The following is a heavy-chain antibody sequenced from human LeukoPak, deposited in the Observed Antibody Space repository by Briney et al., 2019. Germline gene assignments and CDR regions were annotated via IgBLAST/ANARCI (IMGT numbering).Heavy chain of an antibody. CDR2: LNQDGSIQ. Sequence: PGGSLRLSCVASGFTFSHYWVTWYRQAPGKGLEWVANLNQDGSIQAYGDSVRGRFTISRDNAKNSVYIQMNSLRVEDTAMYFCARDHNVADVWGRGTKVTVSS. V-gene: IGHV3-7*01. CDR3: ARDHNVADV. J-gene: IGHJ3*01. CDR1: GFTFSHYW. D-gene: IGHD2-8*01.